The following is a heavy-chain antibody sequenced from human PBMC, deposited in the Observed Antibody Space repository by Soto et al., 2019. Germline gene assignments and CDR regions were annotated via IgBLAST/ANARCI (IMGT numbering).Heavy chain of an antibody. D-gene: IGHD3-3*01. CDR3: AKLGSGYYTGLYFDY. Sequence: GSLRLSCAASGFTFGDYWMSWVRQAPGKGLEWVAHIKKDGSENYYVDSVTGRLTVSRDNTKNSLYLQMNSLRAEDTAVYYCAKLGSGYYTGLYFDYWGQGTLVTVSS. J-gene: IGHJ4*02. V-gene: IGHV3-7*03. CDR1: GFTFGDYW. CDR2: IKKDGSEN.